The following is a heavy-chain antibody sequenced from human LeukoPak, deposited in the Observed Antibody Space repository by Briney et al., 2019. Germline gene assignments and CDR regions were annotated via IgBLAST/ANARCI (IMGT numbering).Heavy chain of an antibody. V-gene: IGHV3-33*01. CDR1: GFTFSGYG. CDR3: ARGHSGSYGDYFDY. J-gene: IGHJ4*02. CDR2: IWYDGSNK. D-gene: IGHD1-26*01. Sequence: GRSLRLSCAASGFTFSGYGMHWVRQAPGKGLEWVAVIWYDGSNKYYADSVKGRFTISRDNSKNTLYLQMNSLRAEDTAVYYCARGHSGSYGDYFDYWGQGTLVTVSS.